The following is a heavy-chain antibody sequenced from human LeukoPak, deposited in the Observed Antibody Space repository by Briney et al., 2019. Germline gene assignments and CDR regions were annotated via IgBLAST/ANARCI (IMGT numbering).Heavy chain of an antibody. J-gene: IGHJ4*02. CDR2: IYSGGST. CDR3: ARVRFGEFDY. D-gene: IGHD3-10*01. V-gene: IGHV3-66*01. CDR1: GFTFSSYS. Sequence: GGSLRLSCAASGFTFSSYSMNWVRQAPGKGLEWVSVIYSGGSTYYADSVKGRFTISRDNSKNTLYLQMNSLRAEDTAVYYCARVRFGEFDYWGQGTLVTVSS.